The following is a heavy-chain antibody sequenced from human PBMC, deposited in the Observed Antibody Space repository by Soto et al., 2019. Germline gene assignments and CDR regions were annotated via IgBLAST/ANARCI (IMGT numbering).Heavy chain of an antibody. Sequence: QITLKESGPTLVKPTQTLTLTCTFSGFSLSTSEVGVGWIRQPQGKALEWLALLYWDDDKRYNPSLKSRITITKYTSKNQVVLTLTNMDPVDTATYYCVHRAGMGGNSWLPGHWGQGTLVTVSS. CDR1: GFSLSTSEVG. V-gene: IGHV2-5*02. CDR3: VHRAGMGGNSWLPGH. CDR2: LYWDDDK. J-gene: IGHJ4*02. D-gene: IGHD6-13*01.